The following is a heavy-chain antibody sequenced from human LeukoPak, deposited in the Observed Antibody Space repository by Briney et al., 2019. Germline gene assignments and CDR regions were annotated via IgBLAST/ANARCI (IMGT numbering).Heavy chain of an antibody. D-gene: IGHD4-17*01. V-gene: IGHV3-7*01. CDR1: GFSLSSYW. CDR3: GTTVTTGRRY. Sequence: GGSLRLSCAASGFSLSSYWMRWVRQAPGKGLEWVANINQDGSEKYYVDSVKGRFTISRDNAKNSLYLQMNSLRAEDTAVYYCGTTVTTGRRYWGQGTLVTVSS. CDR2: INQDGSEK. J-gene: IGHJ4*02.